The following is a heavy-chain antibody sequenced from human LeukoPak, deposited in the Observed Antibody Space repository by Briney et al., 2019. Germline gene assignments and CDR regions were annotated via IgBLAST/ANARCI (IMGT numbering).Heavy chain of an antibody. CDR2: FDPEDGET. CDR3: ATHPRRNYKILTGYNPNYYYGMGV. D-gene: IGHD3-9*01. CDR1: GYTLTELS. J-gene: IGHJ6*02. Sequence: ASVKVSCKVSGYTLTELSMHWVRQAPGKGLEWMGGFDPEDGETIYAQKFQGRVTMTEDTSTDTAYMELSSLGSEDTAVYYCATHPRRNYKILTGYNPNYYYGMGVWGQGTTVTVSS. V-gene: IGHV1-24*01.